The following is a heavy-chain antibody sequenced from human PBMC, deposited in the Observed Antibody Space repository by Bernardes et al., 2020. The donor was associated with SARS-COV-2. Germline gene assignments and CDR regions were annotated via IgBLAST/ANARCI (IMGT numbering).Heavy chain of an antibody. CDR2: IIPIFGTA. J-gene: IGHJ6*02. CDR3: ARGFWGYSGNDYHYYGMDV. Sequence: SVKVSCKASGGTFSSYSISWVRLAPGQGLEWMGGIIPIFGTANYAQNFQGRVTIIADESTSTVYMELSSLRSEDTAVYYCARGFWGYSGNDYHYYGMDVWGQGT. D-gene: IGHD5-12*01. V-gene: IGHV1-69*13. CDR1: GGTFSSYS.